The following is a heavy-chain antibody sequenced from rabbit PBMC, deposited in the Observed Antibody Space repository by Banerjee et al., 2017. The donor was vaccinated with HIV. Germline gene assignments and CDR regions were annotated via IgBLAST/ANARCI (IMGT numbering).Heavy chain of an antibody. V-gene: IGHV1S47*01. J-gene: IGHJ2*01. CDR3: ARLGVGDGVYGGSAFDP. Sequence: QEQLVESGGGLVQPEGSLTLTCKASGFDFSSNVMCWVRQAPGKGPEWIACIYAGDGSTDYASWAKGRFTISKTSSTTVTLQMTSLTAADTATYFCARLGVGDGVYGGSAFDPRGPGTLVTVS. CDR2: IYAGDGST. CDR1: GFDFSSNV. D-gene: IGHD2-1*01.